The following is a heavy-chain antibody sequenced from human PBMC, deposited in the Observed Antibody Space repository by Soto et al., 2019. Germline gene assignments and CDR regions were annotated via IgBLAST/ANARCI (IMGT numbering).Heavy chain of an antibody. CDR2: IWNDGSNK. D-gene: IGHD3-3*01. J-gene: IGHJ6*02. CDR3: ARDNTIFGVVQGGGYGMDV. CDR1: GFTFSSYG. Sequence: QVQLVESGGGVVQPGRSLRLSCAASGFTFSSYGMHWVRQAPGKGLEWVAVIWNDGSNKYYADSVKGRFTISRDNSKNTMDLQMNCLRAEDTAVYYCARDNTIFGVVQGGGYGMDVWGQGTTVTVSS. V-gene: IGHV3-33*01.